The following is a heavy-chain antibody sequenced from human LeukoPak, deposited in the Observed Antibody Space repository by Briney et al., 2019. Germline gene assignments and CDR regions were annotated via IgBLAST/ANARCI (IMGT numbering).Heavy chain of an antibody. V-gene: IGHV1-2*02. J-gene: IGHJ4*02. Sequence: ASVKVSCKASGYTFTGYYMHWVRQAPGQGLEWMGWIDPNSGGTNYAQKFQGRVTMTRDTSISTAYMELSRLRSDDTAVYYCARDRRYSIVSDYWGQGTLVTVSS. CDR2: IDPNSGGT. CDR3: ARDRRYSIVSDY. D-gene: IGHD4-11*01. CDR1: GYTFTGYY.